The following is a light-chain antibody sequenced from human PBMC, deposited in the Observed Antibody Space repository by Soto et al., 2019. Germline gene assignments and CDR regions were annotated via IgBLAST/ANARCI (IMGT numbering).Light chain of an antibody. V-gene: IGKV3-20*01. CDR2: AAS. CDR1: QSVSSSY. Sequence: EIVLTQSPGTLSLSPGERATLSCRASQSVSSSYLVWYQQKPGQAPRLLIDAASSRATGIPDRFSGSGSGTDVTLTISRLEPEDFAVYYGQQHTSSPHMYTCGQGTKLEIK. J-gene: IGKJ2*01. CDR3: QQHTSSPHMYT.